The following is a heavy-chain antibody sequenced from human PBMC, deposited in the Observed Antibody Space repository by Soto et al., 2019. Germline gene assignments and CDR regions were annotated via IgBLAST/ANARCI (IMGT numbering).Heavy chain of an antibody. CDR2: SYYTXRV. CDR1: CASVISDY. V-gene: IGHV4-59*02. Sequence: TXXTLSLTCTVSCASVISDYWSWIRQPRGKGLERTAXSYYTXRVSYNTSLKXXVTMSVDXXTNPFSLKLGSVTAADTAVYYCARERGAGWCDYWGQGTRVTVPS. J-gene: IGHJ4*02. D-gene: IGHD6-19*01. CDR3: ARERGAGWCDY.